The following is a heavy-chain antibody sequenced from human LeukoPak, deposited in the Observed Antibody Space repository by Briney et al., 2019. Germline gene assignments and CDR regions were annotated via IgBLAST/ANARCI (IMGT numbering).Heavy chain of an antibody. CDR3: AAVSPMVRGVITIIDC. Sequence: TSVKVSCKASGFTFTSSAMQWVRQARGQRLEWTGWIVVGSGNTNYAQKFQERVTITRDMSTSTAYMELSSLRSEDTAVYYCAAVSPMVRGVITIIDCWGQGTLVTVSS. V-gene: IGHV1-58*02. D-gene: IGHD3-10*01. CDR1: GFTFTSSA. J-gene: IGHJ4*02. CDR2: IVVGSGNT.